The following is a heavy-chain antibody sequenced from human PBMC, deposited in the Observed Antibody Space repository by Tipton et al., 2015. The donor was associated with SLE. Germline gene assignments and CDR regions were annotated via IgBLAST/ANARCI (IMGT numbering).Heavy chain of an antibody. CDR1: GGSISNHC. CDR3: ARDARGAYAFGPFDI. V-gene: IGHV4-59*11. Sequence: TLSLTCTVSGGSISNHCWSWLLQPPGKGPEWIWYFYYTGTTNYNPSLKSRVTISVDTSRNQLSLKLRSVTAADTAIYYCARDARGAYAFGPFDIWGQGAMVTVPS. D-gene: IGHD1-26*01. CDR2: FYYTGTT. J-gene: IGHJ3*02.